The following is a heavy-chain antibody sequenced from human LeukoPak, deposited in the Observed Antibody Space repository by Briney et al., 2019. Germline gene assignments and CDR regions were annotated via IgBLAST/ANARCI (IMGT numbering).Heavy chain of an antibody. J-gene: IGHJ4*02. D-gene: IGHD1-1*01. V-gene: IGHV3-30-3*01. CDR1: GFTFSSNA. CDR2: ISYDGSNK. Sequence: GGSLRLSCAASGFTFSSNAMHWVRQAPGKGLEWVAVISYDGSNKYYADSVKGRFTISRDNSKNTLYLQMNSLRAEDTAVYYCARDLLELEPPGRVYWGQGTLVTVSS. CDR3: ARDLLELEPPGRVY.